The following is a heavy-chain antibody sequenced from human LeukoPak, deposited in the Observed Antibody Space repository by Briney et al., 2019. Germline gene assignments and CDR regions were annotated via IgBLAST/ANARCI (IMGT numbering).Heavy chain of an antibody. Sequence: GESLKISCECSGYSFTNYWIGWVRQMPGKGLEFMGIIYPGDSDTRYSPSFQGQVTISVDKSINTAYLQWSSLKASDSAMYYCARAGYSNRWDGVDYWAREPWSPSPQ. D-gene: IGHD2/OR15-2a*01. CDR1: GYSFTNYW. V-gene: IGHV5-51*01. CDR3: ARAGYSNRWDGVDY. J-gene: IGHJ4*02. CDR2: IYPGDSDT.